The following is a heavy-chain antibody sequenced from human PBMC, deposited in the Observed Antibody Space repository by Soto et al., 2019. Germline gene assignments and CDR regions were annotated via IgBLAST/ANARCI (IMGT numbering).Heavy chain of an antibody. V-gene: IGHV4-34*01. J-gene: IGHJ3*02. CDR1: GGSFSGYY. CDR3: ARGLTVTKGSDAFDI. D-gene: IGHD4-17*01. CDR2: INHSGST. Sequence: QVQLQQWGAGLLKPSETLSLTCAVYGGSFSGYYWSWIRQPPGKGLEWIGEINHSGSTNYNPSLKSRVTIAVDTAKNQCSLKLSSVTAADTAVYDGARGLTVTKGSDAFDIWGQGTMVTVSS.